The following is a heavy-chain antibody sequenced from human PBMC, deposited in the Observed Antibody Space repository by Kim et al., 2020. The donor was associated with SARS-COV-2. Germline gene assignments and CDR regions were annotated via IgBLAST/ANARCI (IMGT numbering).Heavy chain of an antibody. J-gene: IGHJ6*02. Sequence: GGSLRLSCAASGFTFSSFAMSWVRQAPGKGLEWVSAISDSGGSTYYADSVKGRFTISRDNSKNTLYLQMNSLRAEDTAVYYWAKDFGYCSSTSCYPPDDMNVWSQGTTVTVSS. CDR1: GFTFSSFA. CDR2: ISDSGGST. V-gene: IGHV3-23*01. CDR3: AKDFGYCSSTSCYPPDDMNV. D-gene: IGHD2-2*03.